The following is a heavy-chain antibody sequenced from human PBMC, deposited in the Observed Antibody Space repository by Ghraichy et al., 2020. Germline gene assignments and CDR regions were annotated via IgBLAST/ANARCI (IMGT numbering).Heavy chain of an antibody. J-gene: IGHJ4*02. Sequence: GESLNISCAASGFTFSSYSMTWVRQAPGKGLEWVSSISSGSTYIYYADSVKGRFTISRDNAQNSLYLQMNSLRAEDTAVYYCARGAAGSSSWPLSTFDYWGQGTLVTVSS. V-gene: IGHV3-21*01. CDR2: ISSGSTYI. D-gene: IGHD6-13*01. CDR1: GFTFSSYS. CDR3: ARGAAGSSSWPLSTFDY.